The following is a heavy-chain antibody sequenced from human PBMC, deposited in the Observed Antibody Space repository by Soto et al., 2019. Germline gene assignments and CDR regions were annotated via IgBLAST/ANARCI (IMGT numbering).Heavy chain of an antibody. CDR3: ATAAGVGVVTPFFEY. V-gene: IGHV4-39*01. CDR2: SFYRGST. D-gene: IGHD3-3*01. J-gene: IGHJ4*02. CDR1: GGSISSRSHY. Sequence: HLQLQESGPGLVKPSETLSLTCTVSGGSISSRSHYWGWIRQSPGKHLEWIGSSFYRGSTPYNPSLKTRVTIPVDTSKTPVSLKMYPVTAADTAVYYCATAAGVGVVTPFFEYWGQGILVTVSS.